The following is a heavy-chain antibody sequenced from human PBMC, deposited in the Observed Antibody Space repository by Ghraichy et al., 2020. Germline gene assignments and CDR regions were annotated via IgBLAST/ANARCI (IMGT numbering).Heavy chain of an antibody. CDR2: INYIGSI. D-gene: IGHD1-7*01. CDR1: GGSIRSSDSY. V-gene: IGHV4-39*01. CDR3: ASHTITATLD. J-gene: IGHJ4*02. Sequence: SETLSLTCIVSGGSIRSSDSYWSWIRQPPGKGLEWIGNINYIGSIYYNPSLKSPVTISVDTSKTQFSLGLSSVTAAAPAVYCCASHTITATLDWGQGTLVTVSS.